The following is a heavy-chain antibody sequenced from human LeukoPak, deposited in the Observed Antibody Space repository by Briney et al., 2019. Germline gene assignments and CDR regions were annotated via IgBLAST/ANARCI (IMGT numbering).Heavy chain of an antibody. Sequence: SVKVSCKASGGTFSSYAISWVRQAPGQGLEWMGGIIPIFGTANYAQKFQGRVTITADESTSTAYMELSSLRSEDTAVYYCARAIGYYDILTGYYPSWGQGTLVTVSS. D-gene: IGHD3-9*01. CDR1: GGTFSSYA. CDR3: ARAIGYYDILTGYYPS. CDR2: IIPIFGTA. J-gene: IGHJ4*02. V-gene: IGHV1-69*13.